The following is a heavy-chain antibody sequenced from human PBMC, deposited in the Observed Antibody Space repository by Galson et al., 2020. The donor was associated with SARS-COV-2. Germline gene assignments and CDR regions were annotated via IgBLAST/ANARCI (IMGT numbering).Heavy chain of an antibody. CDR1: GYTFTSYY. Sequence: ASVKVSCKASGYTFTSYYIHWVRQAPGQGLEWMGIINPGGGGTTYAQKFQGRVTMTRDTSTSTVYMELSSLRSEDTAVYYCARDSQGGNDYNYLLFWGQGTLVTVSS. D-gene: IGHD4-4*01. J-gene: IGHJ4*02. V-gene: IGHV1-46*01. CDR3: ARDSQGGNDYNYLLF. CDR2: INPGGGGT.